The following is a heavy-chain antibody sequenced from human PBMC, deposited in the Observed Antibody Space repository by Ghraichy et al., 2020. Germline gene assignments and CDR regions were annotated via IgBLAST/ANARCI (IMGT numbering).Heavy chain of an antibody. CDR3: ARDRRDYGSGSYYGFIDY. V-gene: IGHV3-30*04. J-gene: IGHJ4*02. CDR2: ISYDGSNK. CDR1: GFTFSSYA. D-gene: IGHD3-10*01. Sequence: GGSLRLSCAASGFTFSSYAMHWVRQAPGKGLEWVAVISYDGSNKYYADSVKGRFTISRDNSKNTLYLQMNSLRAEDTAVYYCARDRRDYGSGSYYGFIDYWGQGTLVTVSS.